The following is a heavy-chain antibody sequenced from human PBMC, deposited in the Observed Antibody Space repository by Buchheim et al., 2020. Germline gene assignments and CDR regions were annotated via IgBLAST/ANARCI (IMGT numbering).Heavy chain of an antibody. CDR3: ARVPRVGTVTLDY. V-gene: IGHV1-46*01. Sequence: QVQLVQSGAEVKKPGASVKVSCKASGYTFTSYYMHWVRQAPGQGLEWMGIFNPSGGSTIFAQKVQGRVALTRETSTRKVYMELSSLRSEDTAVYYCARVPRVGTVTLDYWGQGTL. CDR2: FNPSGGST. CDR1: GYTFTSYY. D-gene: IGHD4-11*01. J-gene: IGHJ4*02.